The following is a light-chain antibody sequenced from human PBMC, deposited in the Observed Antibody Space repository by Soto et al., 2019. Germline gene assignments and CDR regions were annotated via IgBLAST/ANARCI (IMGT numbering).Light chain of an antibody. Sequence: DIQMTQSPSSLSASVGDRVTITCRASQTISSYLNWYQQNPGKAPKLLMFAASSLQSGVPSRFRGSGSGTDFTLTISSLQPEDFATYYCQQSYSSPWTFGQGTKVEVK. CDR1: QTISSY. CDR3: QQSYSSPWT. V-gene: IGKV1-39*01. CDR2: AAS. J-gene: IGKJ1*01.